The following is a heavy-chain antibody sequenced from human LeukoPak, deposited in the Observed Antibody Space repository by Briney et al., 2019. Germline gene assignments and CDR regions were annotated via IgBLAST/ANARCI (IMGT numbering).Heavy chain of an antibody. D-gene: IGHD1-26*01. CDR3: ARVGGSYSVDY. J-gene: IGHJ4*02. V-gene: IGHV3-74*01. CDR2: INSHGSST. Sequence: GGSLRLSCAASGFTFNDYSLHWVRQAPGRGLVWVSHINSHGSSTNYADSVKGRFTISRDNAKNTLYLQMNSLRAEDTAVYYCARVGGSYSVDYWGQETLVTVSS. CDR1: GFTFNDYS.